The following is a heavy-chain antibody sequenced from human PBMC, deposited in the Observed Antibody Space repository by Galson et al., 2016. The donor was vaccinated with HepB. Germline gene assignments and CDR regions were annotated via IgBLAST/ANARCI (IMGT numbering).Heavy chain of an antibody. D-gene: IGHD2-15*01. CDR1: GFTFSSYG. V-gene: IGHV3-30*18. J-gene: IGHJ4*02. CDR3: AKVACIDTRPCGFDF. CDR2: VSYDGNNI. Sequence: SLRLSCAASGFTFSSYGMHWVRQAPGKGLEWVAIVSYDGNNIYYADSVRGRFTISRDNSKNTLFLQMNSLRAEDTAVSYCAKVACIDTRPCGFDFCGQGTLVTVSS.